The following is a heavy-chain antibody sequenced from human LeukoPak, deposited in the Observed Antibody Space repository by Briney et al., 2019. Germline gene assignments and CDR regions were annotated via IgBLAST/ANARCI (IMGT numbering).Heavy chain of an antibody. J-gene: IGHJ5*02. CDR2: VNHSGSA. CDR1: GASFNDYY. V-gene: IGHV4-34*01. Sequence: SKTLSLTCAVSGASFNDYYWSWIRHSPTKGLEWIGEVNHSGSAKYNPSLKSRVTISADKSKNQFFLRLSPVAAADSGVYYCARERASNNHDNWFDPWGQGTLVTVSS. CDR3: ARERASNNHDNWFDP.